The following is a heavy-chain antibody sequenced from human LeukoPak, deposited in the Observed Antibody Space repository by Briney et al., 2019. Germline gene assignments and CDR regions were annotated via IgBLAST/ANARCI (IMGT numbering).Heavy chain of an antibody. Sequence: PSQTLSLTCTASGFPFSTYSWNWVRQPPGKGLECIGSIYCSGRTKYNPSRESRVTISVDTYKSQFSLKLTSVTAADTAGYYCARRPRTAAGVDPDNWLGPWGEGTLVTVCS. CDR2: IYCSGRT. CDR3: ARRPRTAAGVDPDNWLGP. J-gene: IGHJ5*02. V-gene: IGHV4-59*08. CDR1: GFPFSTYS. D-gene: IGHD6-13*01.